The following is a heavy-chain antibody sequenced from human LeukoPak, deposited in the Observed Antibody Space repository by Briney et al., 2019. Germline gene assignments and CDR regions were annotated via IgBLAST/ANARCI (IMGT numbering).Heavy chain of an antibody. CDR2: ISSSSSYI. J-gene: IGHJ4*02. CDR1: GFTFSSYS. CDR3: AKEEWLGKMNFFDY. V-gene: IGHV3-21*04. D-gene: IGHD6-19*01. Sequence: GGSLRLSCAASGFTFSSYSMNWVRQAPGMGLEWVSSISSSSSYIYYADSVKGRFTISRDTSKNTLYLQMNSLRAEDTAVYFCAKEEWLGKMNFFDYWGQGTLVTVSS.